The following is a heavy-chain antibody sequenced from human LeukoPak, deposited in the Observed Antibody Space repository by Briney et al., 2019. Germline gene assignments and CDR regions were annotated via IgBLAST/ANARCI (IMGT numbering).Heavy chain of an antibody. J-gene: IGHJ4*02. CDR1: GGTFCSYA. D-gene: IGHD5-18*01. CDR2: IIPIFGTA. Sequence: SVKVSCKASGGTFCSYAISWVRQAPGQGLEWMGGIIPIFGTANYAQKFQGRVTITADESTSTAYMELSSLRSEDTAVYYCARDLVDTAMVKGFDYWGQGTLVTVSS. V-gene: IGHV1-69*13. CDR3: ARDLVDTAMVKGFDY.